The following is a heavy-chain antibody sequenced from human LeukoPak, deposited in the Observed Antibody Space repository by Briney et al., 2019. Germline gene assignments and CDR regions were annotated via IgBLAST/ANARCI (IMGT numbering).Heavy chain of an antibody. CDR2: IYSGGST. V-gene: IGHV3-53*01. CDR3: ARDRRLVRGWTYYYYMDV. J-gene: IGHJ6*03. Sequence: GGSLRLSCAASGFTVSSNYMSWVRQAPGKGLEWVSVIYSGGSTYYADSVKGRFTISRDNSKNTLYLQMNSLRAEDTAVYYCARDRRLVRGWTYYYYMDVWGKGTTVTVSS. D-gene: IGHD3-10*01. CDR1: GFTVSSNY.